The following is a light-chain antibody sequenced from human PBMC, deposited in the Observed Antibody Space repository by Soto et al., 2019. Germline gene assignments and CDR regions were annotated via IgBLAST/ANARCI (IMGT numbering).Light chain of an antibody. V-gene: IGKV1-5*03. J-gene: IGKJ1*01. CDR1: QSINSR. Sequence: DNQMTQSPSTLSATVGDTVTITCRACQSINSRLAWYRQKQGKAPKLLIYKASTSESGDTSRFSGSGSGTEFTLTNSSLRPDDFATYCCQQYDRYAWTGGRGTDEEIK. CDR3: QQYDRYAWT. CDR2: KAS.